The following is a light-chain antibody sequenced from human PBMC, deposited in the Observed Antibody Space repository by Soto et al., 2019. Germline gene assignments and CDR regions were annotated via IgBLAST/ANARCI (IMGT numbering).Light chain of an antibody. V-gene: IGKV3-15*01. Sequence: EIVMMQSPATLSVSPGERATLSCRASQSVSNNLAWYQQKLGQAPRLLIYGASSGATGIPASFSGSGSGTEFTLSITSLQSEDFAVYYCQQYDNWPPTFGQGTKLEIK. J-gene: IGKJ2*01. CDR1: QSVSNN. CDR3: QQYDNWPPT. CDR2: GAS.